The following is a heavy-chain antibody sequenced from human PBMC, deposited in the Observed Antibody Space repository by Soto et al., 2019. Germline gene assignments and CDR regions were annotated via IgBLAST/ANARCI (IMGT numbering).Heavy chain of an antibody. J-gene: IGHJ4*02. CDR1: GEPISSSSYY. CDR3: ARQRTTVVTQAYFDH. V-gene: IGHV4-39*01. Sequence: SETLSLTCIVSGEPISSSSYYWGWIRQPPGKGLEWIGSIYYSGRTYYNPSFKSRVTISIDTSKNQFSLKLSSVTATDTAVYYCARQRTTVVTQAYFDHWGQGALVTVLL. D-gene: IGHD2-21*02. CDR2: IYYSGRT.